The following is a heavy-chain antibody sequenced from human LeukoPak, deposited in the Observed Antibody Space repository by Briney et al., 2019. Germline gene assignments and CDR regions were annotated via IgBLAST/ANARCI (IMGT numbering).Heavy chain of an antibody. CDR2: INADNGDT. V-gene: IGHV1-3*01. J-gene: IGHJ5*02. Sequence: ASVKVSCKASGYTFNYFAMHWVRQAPGQSLEWMGRINADNGDTLYSQKFQDRVTITRDTSAKTVYMELNSLKSEDTAVYYCARDGSGSQGVYWFDPWGPGTLITVSS. CDR3: ARDGSGSQGVYWFDP. CDR1: GYTFNYFA. D-gene: IGHD3-10*01.